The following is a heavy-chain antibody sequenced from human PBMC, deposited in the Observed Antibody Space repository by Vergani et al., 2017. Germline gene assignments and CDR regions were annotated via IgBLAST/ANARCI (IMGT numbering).Heavy chain of an antibody. CDR2: FDPEDGET. J-gene: IGHJ4*02. V-gene: IGHV1-24*01. CDR1: GYTLTELS. D-gene: IGHD5-18*01. Sequence: QVQLVQSGAEVKKPGASVKVSCKVSGYTLTELSMHWVRQAPGKGLEWMGGFDPEDGETIYAQKFQGRVTMIEDTSTDTAYMELSSLRSEDTAVYYCATDAERGYSYGDYWGQGTLVTVSS. CDR3: ATDAERGYSYGDY.